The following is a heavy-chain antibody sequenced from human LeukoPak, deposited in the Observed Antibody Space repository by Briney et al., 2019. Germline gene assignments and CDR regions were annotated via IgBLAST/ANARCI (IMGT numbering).Heavy chain of an antibody. CDR1: GFTFSDYY. CDR2: ISSGYSTT. D-gene: IGHD6-13*01. Sequence: GGSLRLSCAASGFTFSDYYMSWIRQAPGKGLEWVSCISSGYSTTYYADSVKGRFTISRDNAKNSLYLQMNSLRAEDTAVYYCARGGWSSSWYPPLDYWGQGTLVTVSS. J-gene: IGHJ4*02. CDR3: ARGGWSSSWYPPLDY. V-gene: IGHV3-11*01.